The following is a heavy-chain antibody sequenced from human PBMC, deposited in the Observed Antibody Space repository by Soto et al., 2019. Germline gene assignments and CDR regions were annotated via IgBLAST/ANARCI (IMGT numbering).Heavy chain of an antibody. D-gene: IGHD4-17*01. Sequence: GGSLRLSCVASGFTFSDHYMDWVRQAPGKGLEWIGRTRNKANGYTTEYAASVKGRFIISKDDSKNSLYLQMNSLKTEDTAVYYCARELMTTVTFFDFWGQGTLVTVSS. V-gene: IGHV3-72*01. CDR1: GFTFSDHY. CDR3: ARELMTTVTFFDF. J-gene: IGHJ4*02. CDR2: TRNKANGYTT.